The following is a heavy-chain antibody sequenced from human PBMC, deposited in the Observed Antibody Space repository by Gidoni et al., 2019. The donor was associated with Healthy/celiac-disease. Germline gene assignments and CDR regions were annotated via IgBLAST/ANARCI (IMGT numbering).Heavy chain of an antibody. J-gene: IGHJ3*02. D-gene: IGHD3-16*01. CDR1: GGSFSGYY. Sequence: QVQLQQWGAGLLKPSETLSLTSAVYGGSFSGYYWSWIRQPPGKGLEWIGEINHSGSTNYNPSLKSRVTISVDTSKNQFSLKLSSVTAADTAVYYCASDRHKVGGYAFDIWGQGTMVTVSS. CDR2: INHSGST. CDR3: ASDRHKVGGYAFDI. V-gene: IGHV4-34*01.